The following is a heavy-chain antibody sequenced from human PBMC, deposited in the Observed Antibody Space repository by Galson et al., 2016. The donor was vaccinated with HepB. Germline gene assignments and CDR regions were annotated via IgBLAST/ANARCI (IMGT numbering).Heavy chain of an antibody. CDR2: ISYSGST. D-gene: IGHD3-10*01. CDR1: GGSVNSRDSY. V-gene: IGHV4-31*03. Sequence: TLSLTCNVSGGSVNSRDSYWSWIRQLPGKGLEWIGYISYSGSTFYSPSLESRLTISIDTSRNQFSLNLSSVTAADSAVYFCARGFGEDSWGQGTLVTVSS. J-gene: IGHJ4*02. CDR3: ARGFGEDS.